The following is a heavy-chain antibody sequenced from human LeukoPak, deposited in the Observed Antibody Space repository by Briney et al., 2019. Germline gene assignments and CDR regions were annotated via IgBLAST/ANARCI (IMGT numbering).Heavy chain of an antibody. CDR2: INHSGST. D-gene: IGHD3-10*01. J-gene: IGHJ4*02. CDR1: GGSISSSSYY. Sequence: PSETLSLTCTVSGGSISSSSYYWRWIRQPPGKGLEWSGEINHSGSTNYNPSLKSRVTISVDTSKNQFSLKLSSVTAADTAVYYCARGGRMYGSGSWRLLASDYWGQGTLVTVSS. CDR3: ARGGRMYGSGSWRLLASDY. V-gene: IGHV4-39*07.